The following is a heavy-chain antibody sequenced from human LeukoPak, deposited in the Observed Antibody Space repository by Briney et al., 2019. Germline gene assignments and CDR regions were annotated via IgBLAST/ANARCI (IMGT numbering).Heavy chain of an antibody. CDR2: INPNSGGT. Sequence: ASVKVSCKASGYTFTGYYMHWVRQAPGQGLEWMGWINPNSGGTNYAQKFQGRVTMTRDTSISTAYMELSRLRSDDTAVYYCAIGVMITFGGEYNWFDPWGQGTLVTVSS. V-gene: IGHV1-2*02. J-gene: IGHJ5*02. CDR3: AIGVMITFGGEYNWFDP. D-gene: IGHD3-16*01. CDR1: GYTFTGYY.